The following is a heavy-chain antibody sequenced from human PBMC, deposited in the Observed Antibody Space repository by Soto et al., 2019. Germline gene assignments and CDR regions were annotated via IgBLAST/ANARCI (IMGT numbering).Heavy chain of an antibody. D-gene: IGHD2-21*02. V-gene: IGHV3-53*01. CDR3: TRDGRGLGRLSLFEY. J-gene: IGHJ4*02. CDR1: GFNVNSDY. CDR2: IYSGETT. Sequence: GGSLRLSCAASGFNVNSDYMNWVRQTPGKGLEWVASIYSGETTYYADSVRGRFTISSDKSKSTLYFQLSSLRIEDTAVYYCTRDGRGLGRLSLFEYWGQGVLVTVT.